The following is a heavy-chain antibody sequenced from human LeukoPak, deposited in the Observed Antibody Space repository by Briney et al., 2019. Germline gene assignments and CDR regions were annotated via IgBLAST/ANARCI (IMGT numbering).Heavy chain of an antibody. V-gene: IGHV4-4*02. Sequence: PSGTLSLTCAVSGGSISSSNWWSWVRQPPGKGLEWIGEIYHSGSTNYNPSLKSRVTISVDKSKNQFSLKLSSVTAADTAVYYCARDSGYDAIEVAGFPHLVSGDAFDIWSQGTMVNVSS. J-gene: IGHJ3*02. CDR1: GGSISSSNW. CDR3: ARDSGYDAIEVAGFPHLVSGDAFDI. CDR2: IYHSGST. D-gene: IGHD6-19*01.